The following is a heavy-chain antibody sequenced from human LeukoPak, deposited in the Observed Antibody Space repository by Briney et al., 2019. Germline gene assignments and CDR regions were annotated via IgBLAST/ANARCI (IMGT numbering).Heavy chain of an antibody. D-gene: IGHD6-19*01. J-gene: IGHJ6*02. V-gene: IGHV3-53*01. CDR3: ARDNPPTWSSGCYGMDV. CDR2: IYSGGST. CDR1: GFTVSSNY. Sequence: GGSLRLSCAASGFTVSSNYMSWVRQAPGKGLEWVSVIYSGGSTYYADSVKGRFTISRDNSKNTLYLQMNSLRAEDTAVYYCARDNPPTWSSGCYGMDVWGQGTTVTVSS.